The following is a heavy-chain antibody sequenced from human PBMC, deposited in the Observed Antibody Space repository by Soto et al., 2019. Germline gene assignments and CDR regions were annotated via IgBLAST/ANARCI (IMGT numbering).Heavy chain of an antibody. CDR3: TTGPEEFDYNPGY. V-gene: IGHV3-15*01. CDR2: IKSKTDGGTT. J-gene: IGHJ4*02. D-gene: IGHD3-16*01. Sequence: PGGSLRLSCAASGFTFSNAWMSWVRQAPGKGLEWVGRIKSKTDGGTTDYAAPVKGRFTISRDDSKNTLYLQMNSLKTEDTAVYYCTTGPEEFDYNPGYWGQGTLVTVSS. CDR1: GFTFSNAW.